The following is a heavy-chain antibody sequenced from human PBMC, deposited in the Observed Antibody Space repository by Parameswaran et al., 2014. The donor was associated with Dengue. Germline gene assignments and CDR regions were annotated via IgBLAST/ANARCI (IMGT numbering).Heavy chain of an antibody. J-gene: IGHJ4*02. Sequence: ASETLSLTCAVYGGSFSGYYWSWIRQPPGKGLEWIGEINHSGSTNYNPSLKSRVTISVDTSKNQFSLKLSSVTAADTAVYYCASVSDGYIGYWGQGALVTVSS. CDR1: GGSFSGYY. V-gene: IGHV4-34*01. CDR2: INHSGST. CDR3: ASVSDGYIGY. D-gene: IGHD5-24*01.